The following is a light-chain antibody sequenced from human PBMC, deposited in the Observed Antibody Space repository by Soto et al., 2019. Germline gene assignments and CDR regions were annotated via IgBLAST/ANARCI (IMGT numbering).Light chain of an antibody. V-gene: IGKV1-27*01. CDR2: AAS. J-gene: IGKJ4*01. Sequence: DIQMTQSPSSLSASVGDRVTITCRASQGISIYLAWFQQKPGKVPKLLIYAASTLQSGVPSRFSGSGSGTDFTLTISSLQPEVVATYYCQKYNSAPLTFGGGTKVEIK. CDR1: QGISIY. CDR3: QKYNSAPLT.